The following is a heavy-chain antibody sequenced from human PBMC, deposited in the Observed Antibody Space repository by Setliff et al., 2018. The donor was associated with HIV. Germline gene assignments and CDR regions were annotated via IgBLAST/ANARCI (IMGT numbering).Heavy chain of an antibody. CDR1: GGSVIKDNFY. V-gene: IGHV4-39*01. CDR2: LYDTGRT. CDR3: VNSGYDGDYYYYYMDV. Sequence: TLSLTCSVSGGSVIKDNFYWGWIRQAPAKGLEWIGTLYDTGRTYYNPPLKSRVSIFVDTTNNEFSLNLRSVTAADTAVYFCVNSGYDGDYYYYYMDVWGKGTTVTVSS. D-gene: IGHD5-12*01. J-gene: IGHJ6*03.